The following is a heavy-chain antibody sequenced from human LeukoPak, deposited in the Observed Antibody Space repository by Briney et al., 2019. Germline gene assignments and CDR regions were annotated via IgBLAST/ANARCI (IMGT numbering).Heavy chain of an antibody. CDR1: GYSFTSYW. D-gene: IGHD1-7*01. Sequence: GESLKISCKGSGYSFTSYWIAWVRQQPGKGLEWMGIIHPGDSDTRDSPSFQGQVTISADRSISTAYLQWSSLKASDTAMYYCARQWELRSFDLWGRGTLVTVSS. CDR3: ARQWELRSFDL. J-gene: IGHJ2*01. V-gene: IGHV5-51*01. CDR2: IHPGDSDT.